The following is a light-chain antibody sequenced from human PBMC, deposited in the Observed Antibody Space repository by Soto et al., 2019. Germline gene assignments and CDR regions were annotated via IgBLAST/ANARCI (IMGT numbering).Light chain of an antibody. V-gene: IGKV1-5*03. J-gene: IGKJ4*01. CDR1: QSINNW. Sequence: DIQMTQSPSTLSASEGDRVTITCRASQSINNWLAWYQQKPGKAPKLLISKASNLKSGVPSTLSGSGSGTGLTLSITSLQTDDFASYYCEQYYSCPLTFGGGTKVES. CDR2: KAS. CDR3: EQYYSCPLT.